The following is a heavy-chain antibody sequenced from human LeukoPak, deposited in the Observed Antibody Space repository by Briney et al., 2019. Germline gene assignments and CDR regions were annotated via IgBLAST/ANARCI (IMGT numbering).Heavy chain of an antibody. CDR1: GYTFTGYY. J-gene: IGHJ3*02. D-gene: IGHD3-9*01. CDR2: INPNSGGT. Sequence: ASVKVSCKASGYTFTGYYLHWVRQAPGQGLEWMGWINPNSGGTNYAQKFQGRVTMTRDTSISTAYVELSRLRSDDTAVYYCARAAYDILTGYWDAFDIWGQGTMVTVSS. CDR3: ARAAYDILTGYWDAFDI. V-gene: IGHV1-2*02.